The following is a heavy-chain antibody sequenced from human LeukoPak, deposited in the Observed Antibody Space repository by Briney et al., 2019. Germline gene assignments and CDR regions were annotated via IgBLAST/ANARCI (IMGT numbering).Heavy chain of an antibody. V-gene: IGHV3-30*04. D-gene: IGHD3-3*01. J-gene: IGHJ6*02. CDR3: AKAADDFWSGNSGGLYYYYGMDV. CDR1: GFTFSSYT. Sequence: PGGSLRLSCAASGFTFSSYTIHWVRQPPGKGLEWVAVISYDGSNKYYADSVKGRFTISRDNSKNTLYLQMNNLRGDDTAVYYCAKAADDFWSGNSGGLYYYYGMDVWGQGTTVTVSS. CDR2: ISYDGSNK.